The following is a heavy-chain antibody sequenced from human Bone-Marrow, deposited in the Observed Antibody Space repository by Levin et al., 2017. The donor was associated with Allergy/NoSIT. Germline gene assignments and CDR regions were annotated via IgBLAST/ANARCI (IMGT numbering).Heavy chain of an antibody. V-gene: IGHV3-23*01. D-gene: IGHD3-3*01. J-gene: IGHJ4*02. CDR3: AKDFWRAGVDY. CDR2: ISGSGGST. CDR1: GFTFSSYA. Sequence: GESLKISCAASGFTFSSYAMSWVRQAPGKGLEWVSAISGSGGSTYYADSVKGRFTISRDNSKNTLYLQMNSLRAEDTAVYYCAKDFWRAGVDYWGQGTLVTVSS.